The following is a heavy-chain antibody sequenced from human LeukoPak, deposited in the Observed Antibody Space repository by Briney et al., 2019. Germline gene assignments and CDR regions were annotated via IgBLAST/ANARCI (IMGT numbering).Heavy chain of an antibody. CDR1: GDSISTNY. Sequence: PSETLSLTCTVSGDSISTNYWNWIRQPPGKGVEWIAYISYSGSTNYDPSLKSRVTMSIDTSKNQFSLKLNSVTAADTAVYYCARGFYDSSGYFSPFDSWGQGTLVTVSS. CDR2: ISYSGST. V-gene: IGHV4-59*08. J-gene: IGHJ4*02. CDR3: ARGFYDSSGYFSPFDS. D-gene: IGHD3-22*01.